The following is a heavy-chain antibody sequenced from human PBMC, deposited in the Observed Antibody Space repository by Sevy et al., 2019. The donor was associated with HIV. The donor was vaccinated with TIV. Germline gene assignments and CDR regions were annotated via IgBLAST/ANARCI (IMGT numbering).Heavy chain of an antibody. Sequence: GGSLRLSCAASGFTFSSYAMSWVRQAPGKGLEWVSTFSFGCGKINYADSVKGRFTISRDNSKNTLYLQMHSLRAEDTGVYHCAREGCFKPHEYRGQGTLVSVSS. V-gene: IGHV3-23*01. CDR1: GFTFSSYA. CDR2: FSFGCGKI. CDR3: AREGCFKPHEY. J-gene: IGHJ4*02. D-gene: IGHD6-19*01.